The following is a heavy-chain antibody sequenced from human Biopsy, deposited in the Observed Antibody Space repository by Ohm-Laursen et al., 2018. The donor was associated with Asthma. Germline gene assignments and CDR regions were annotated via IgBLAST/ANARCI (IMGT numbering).Heavy chain of an antibody. Sequence: SSVTVSCQSLGGTFNTYVIGWVRQAPGKGLEWMGGLNSVFGTTNYPQKFQDRVTITADDSTSTVYMELSSLRSEDTAVYYCARKAGSCISRTCYSLDFWGQGTLVTVSS. V-gene: IGHV1-69*01. CDR2: LNSVFGTT. J-gene: IGHJ4*02. CDR3: ARKAGSCISRTCYSLDF. CDR1: GGTFNTYV. D-gene: IGHD2-2*01.